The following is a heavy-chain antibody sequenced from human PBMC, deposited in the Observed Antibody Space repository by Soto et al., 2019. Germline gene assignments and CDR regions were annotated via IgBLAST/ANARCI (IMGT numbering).Heavy chain of an antibody. J-gene: IGHJ5*02. V-gene: IGHV4-39*01. Sequence: KPSETLSLTCSVSGGSISSSSYYWGWIRQPPGKGLEWIGSIYYSGSIYCNPSLKSRVTISVDTSKNQFSLKLSSVTAAETAVYYCARQSSGWYNWFDPWGQGTLVTVSS. D-gene: IGHD6-19*01. CDR3: ARQSSGWYNWFDP. CDR1: GGSISSSSYY. CDR2: IYYSGSI.